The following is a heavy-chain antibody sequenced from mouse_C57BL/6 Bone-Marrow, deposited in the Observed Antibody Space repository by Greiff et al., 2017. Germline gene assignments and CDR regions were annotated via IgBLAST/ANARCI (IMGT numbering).Heavy chain of an antibody. J-gene: IGHJ3*01. CDR2: IDPENGYT. V-gene: IGHV14-4*01. Sequence: EVQLQQSGAELVRPGASVKLSCTASGFNIKDDYMHWVKQRPEQGLEWIGRIDPENGYTEYASNFQGKATITVDTSSNTAYLQLSNLTSADTSVYYCTRMAYWGQGTLVTVSA. CDR1: GFNIKDDY. CDR3: TRMAY.